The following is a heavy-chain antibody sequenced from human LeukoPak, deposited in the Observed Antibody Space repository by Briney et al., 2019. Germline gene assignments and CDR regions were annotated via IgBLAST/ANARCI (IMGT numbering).Heavy chain of an antibody. Sequence: GGSLRLSCAASGFTFSSYTMNWVRQAPGKGLEWVSSITSGSGFKFYADSVKGRSTISRDNAKNSLYLQMNTLRAEDTGVYYCARVAGESRDYWGQETLVTVSS. CDR3: ARVAGESRDY. CDR2: ITSGSGFK. CDR1: GFTFSSYT. V-gene: IGHV3-21*01. J-gene: IGHJ4*02.